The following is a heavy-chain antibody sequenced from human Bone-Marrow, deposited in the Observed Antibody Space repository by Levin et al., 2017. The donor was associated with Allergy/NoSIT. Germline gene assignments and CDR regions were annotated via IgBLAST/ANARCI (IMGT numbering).Heavy chain of an antibody. D-gene: IGHD3-9*01. J-gene: IGHJ6*02. CDR2: IDWDDVK. Sequence: RRSGPTLVKPTQTLTLTCTVSGFSLTTRGMCVSWVRQPPGKALEWLARIDWDDVKHYSISLKTRLTIPKDTSKNQVVLTMTNMEPVDTGTYYCARVTQTYDSVTAYYYYIMDVWGQGTTVTVSS. V-gene: IGHV2-70*19. CDR3: ARVTQTYDSVTAYYYYIMDV. CDR1: GFSLTTRGMC.